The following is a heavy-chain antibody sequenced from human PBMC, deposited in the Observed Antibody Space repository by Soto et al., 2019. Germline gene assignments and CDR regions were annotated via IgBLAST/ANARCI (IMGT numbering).Heavy chain of an antibody. CDR1: GFTFINYA. CDR3: ARKVLVSTSRPSWWYFGI. CDR2: ISGGGDRT. Sequence: EVQLLESGGGLVQPGGSLRLSCVGSGFTFINYAMNWVLQTPGKGLEWVSGISGGGDRTFDADSVQGRFTISRGNSKNTVNLQMNSLRADDTALYYCARKVLVSTSRPSWWYFGIWGRGTLVTVS. D-gene: IGHD2-2*01. J-gene: IGHJ2*01. V-gene: IGHV3-23*01.